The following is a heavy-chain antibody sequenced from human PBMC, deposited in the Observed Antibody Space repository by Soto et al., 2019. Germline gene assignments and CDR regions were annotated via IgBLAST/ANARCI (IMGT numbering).Heavy chain of an antibody. CDR3: ARTVVTPIDYYYYGMDV. CDR1: GYSFTSYW. D-gene: IGHD2-21*02. J-gene: IGHJ6*02. Sequence: GESLKISCKGSGYSFTSYWIGWVRQMPGKGLEWMGIIYPGDSDTRYSPSFQGQVTISADKSISTAHLQWSSLKASDTAMYYCARTVVTPIDYYYYGMDVWGQGTTVTVSS. CDR2: IYPGDSDT. V-gene: IGHV5-51*01.